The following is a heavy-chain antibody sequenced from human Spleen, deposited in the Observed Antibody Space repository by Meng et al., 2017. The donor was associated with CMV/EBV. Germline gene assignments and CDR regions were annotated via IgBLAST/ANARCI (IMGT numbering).Heavy chain of an antibody. D-gene: IGHD3-16*01. V-gene: IGHV1-2*02. CDR1: GYTFTGHY. CDR2: INPNRGGT. Sequence: QVQLVTSGAGVKKPGASVKVSCKASGYTFTGHYMHWVRQAPGQGLEWMGWINPNRGGTNYAQKFQGRVSMTRDTSISTAYMELSRLRSDDTAVYYCARARFGECTFDYWGQGTLVTVSS. CDR3: ARARFGECTFDY. J-gene: IGHJ4*02.